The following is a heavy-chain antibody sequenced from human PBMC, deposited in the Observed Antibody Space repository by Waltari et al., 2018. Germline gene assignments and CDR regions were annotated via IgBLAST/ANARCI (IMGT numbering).Heavy chain of an antibody. J-gene: IGHJ3*02. Sequence: QLQLQQRGAGRLKQLEALSLPCAVPGGSFSGSCSTCIRQPPGKALKWVGEFKQRGSTKNDPSHKRRVTISVDTSKTQFTLKLSSVSAADTAVYYCARRGIQLALMRAFDIWGQGTRVTVSS. CDR3: ARRGIQLALMRAFDI. CDR1: GGSFSGSC. V-gene: IGHV4-34*01. CDR2: FKQRGST. D-gene: IGHD5-18*01.